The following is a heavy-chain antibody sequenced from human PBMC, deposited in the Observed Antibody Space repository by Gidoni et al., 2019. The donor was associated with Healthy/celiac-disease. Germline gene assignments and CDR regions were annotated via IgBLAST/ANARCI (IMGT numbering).Heavy chain of an antibody. CDR1: GGSISSSSYY. Sequence: QLQLQESGPGLVKPSETLSLTCTVSGGSISSSSYYWGWIRQPPGKGLEWIGSIYYSGSTYYNPSLKSRVTISVDTSKNQFSLKLSSVTAADTAVYYCARHWSPSLPGGSWGSDWFDPWGQGTLVTVSS. CDR2: IYYSGST. CDR3: ARHWSPSLPGGSWGSDWFDP. V-gene: IGHV4-39*01. J-gene: IGHJ5*02. D-gene: IGHD2-15*01.